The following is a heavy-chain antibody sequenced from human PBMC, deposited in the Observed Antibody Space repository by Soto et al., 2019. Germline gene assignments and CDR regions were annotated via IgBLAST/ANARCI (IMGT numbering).Heavy chain of an antibody. J-gene: IGHJ4*02. CDR3: ARDRIPQWLGLNDFDY. CDR1: GFTFSSYS. CDR2: ISSSSSYI. Sequence: EVQLVESGGGLVKPGGSLRLCCAASGFTFSSYSMNWVRQAPGKGLEWVSSISSSSSYIYYADSVKGRFTISRDNAKNSLYLQMNSLRAEDTAVYYCARDRIPQWLGLNDFDYSGQGTLVTVSS. V-gene: IGHV3-21*01. D-gene: IGHD6-19*01.